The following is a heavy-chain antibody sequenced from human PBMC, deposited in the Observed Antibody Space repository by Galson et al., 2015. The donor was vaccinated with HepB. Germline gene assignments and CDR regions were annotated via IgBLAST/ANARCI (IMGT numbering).Heavy chain of an antibody. CDR1: GFTFSNAW. Sequence: SLRLSCAASGFTFSNAWMSWVRQAPGKGLEWVGRIKSKTDDETTDYAAPVKGRFTISRDDSKDTLSLQMNSLKTEDTAVYYCTRGGNSGLPPDYWGQGTLVTGS. V-gene: IGHV3-15*05. CDR3: TRGGNSGLPPDY. J-gene: IGHJ4*02. CDR2: IKSKTDDETT. D-gene: IGHD5-12*01.